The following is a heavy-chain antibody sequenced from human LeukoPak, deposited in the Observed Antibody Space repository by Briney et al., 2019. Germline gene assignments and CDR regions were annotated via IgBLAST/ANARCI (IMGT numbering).Heavy chain of an antibody. V-gene: IGHV5-51*01. D-gene: IGHD5-18*01. CDR3: ARRAEYSEQSDY. Sequence: GESLQISCQGSGYSFPNYWIGWVRQLPGKGLEWMGIIYPGDSDTRYSPSFQGQVTISADKYISTAYLQWSSLKASDTAMYYCARRAEYSEQSDYWGQGTLVTVSS. CDR2: IYPGDSDT. CDR1: GYSFPNYW. J-gene: IGHJ4*02.